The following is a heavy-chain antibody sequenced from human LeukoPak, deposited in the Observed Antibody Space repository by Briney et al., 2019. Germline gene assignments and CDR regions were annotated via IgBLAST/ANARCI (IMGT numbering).Heavy chain of an antibody. CDR2: LYSAGST. CDR1: GFMLKRNY. J-gene: IGHJ4*02. Sequence: SLKLCWDSSGFMLKRNYISRDLHAPAKWLERLLMLYSAGSTYSADSVRGRFSISRDTSKNTVSLHMNSLTVEDTAVYYCASGGTGARKFYSDPFHHWGQGALVIVSS. D-gene: IGHD2-15*01. CDR3: ASGGTGARKFYSDPFHH. V-gene: IGHV3-53*01.